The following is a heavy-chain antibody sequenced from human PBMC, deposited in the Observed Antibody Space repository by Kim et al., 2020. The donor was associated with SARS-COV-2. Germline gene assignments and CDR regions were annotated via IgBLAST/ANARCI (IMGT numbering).Heavy chain of an antibody. V-gene: IGHV3-49*02. Sequence: VKGRFTISRDDSKSIAYLQMNSLKTEDTAVYYCTRDSSHSSGPIVGAFDIWGQGTMVTVSS. D-gene: IGHD3-22*01. CDR3: TRDSSHSSGPIVGAFDI. J-gene: IGHJ3*02.